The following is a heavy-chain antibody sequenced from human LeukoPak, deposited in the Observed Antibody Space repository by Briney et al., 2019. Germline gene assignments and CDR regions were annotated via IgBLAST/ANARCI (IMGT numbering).Heavy chain of an antibody. V-gene: IGHV3-30-3*01. CDR2: ISYDGSNK. Sequence: GGSLRLSCAASGFTFNEYWMSWVRQAPGKGLEWVAVISYDGSNKYYADSVKGRFTISRDNSKNTLYLQMNSLRAEDTAVYYCARDSGDYYDSSGYYRYGGQGTVVSVSS. J-gene: IGHJ4*02. CDR3: ARDSGDYYDSSGYYRY. CDR1: GFTFNEYW. D-gene: IGHD3-22*01.